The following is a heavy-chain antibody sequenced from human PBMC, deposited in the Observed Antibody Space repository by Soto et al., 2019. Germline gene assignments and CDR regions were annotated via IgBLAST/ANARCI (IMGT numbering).Heavy chain of an antibody. CDR2: ISYDGTNK. CDR3: ARDDYYDSSGYYTLFDY. Sequence: PGGSLRLSCAASGFTFSTYAIHWVRQAPGKGLEWVAVISYDGTNKYYADSVKGRFTISRDNSKNTLYLQMNSLRAEDTAVYYCARDDYYDSSGYYTLFDYWGQGTQVTVSS. D-gene: IGHD3-22*01. V-gene: IGHV3-30-3*01. CDR1: GFTFSTYA. J-gene: IGHJ4*02.